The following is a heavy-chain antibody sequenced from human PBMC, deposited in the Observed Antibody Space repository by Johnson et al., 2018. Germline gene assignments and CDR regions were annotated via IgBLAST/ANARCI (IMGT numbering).Heavy chain of an antibody. CDR1: GGSISDYY. V-gene: IGHV4-59*12. Sequence: QVQLVEAGPGLVKASETLSLTCAVSGGSISDYYWNWIRQSPGKGLEWIGDIYYNGSTKYNTSLKSRVTISVDTSKNQFSLNLRSVTAADKDVYFWARMEHWNYYYYYGMEVWGQGTTVTVSS. D-gene: IGHD1-1*01. J-gene: IGHJ6*02. CDR2: IYYNGST. CDR3: ARMEHWNYYYYYGMEV.